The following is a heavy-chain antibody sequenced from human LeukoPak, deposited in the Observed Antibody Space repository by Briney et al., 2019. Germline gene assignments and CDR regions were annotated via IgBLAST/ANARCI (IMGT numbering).Heavy chain of an antibody. CDR2: IRMKANGSTT. CDR1: GFTFSNHY. V-gene: IGHV3-72*01. J-gene: IGHJ4*02. Sequence: GGSLRLSCAASGFTFSNHYMDWVRQAPGKGLEWVGRIRMKANGSTTEFAASVKGRFTISRDDSKNSLYLQMNSLKTEDTAVYYCARRAGAYSHPYDYWGQGTLVTVSS. CDR3: ARRAGAYSHPYDY. D-gene: IGHD4/OR15-4a*01.